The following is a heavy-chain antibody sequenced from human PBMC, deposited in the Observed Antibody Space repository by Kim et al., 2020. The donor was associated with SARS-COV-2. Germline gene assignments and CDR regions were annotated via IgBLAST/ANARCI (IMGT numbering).Heavy chain of an antibody. J-gene: IGHJ4*02. CDR1: GFTFSDYY. V-gene: IGHV3-11*03. CDR2: ISPSSQYT. D-gene: IGHD1-26*01. CDR3: VRGAKNYGPEEF. Sequence: GGSLRLSCQASGFTFSDYYMSWIRQAPGKGLEWVSYISPSSQYTNYADSVKGRFTISRDNAKNSLYLQMSSLRGDDTAVYFCVRGAKNYGPEEFWGQGT.